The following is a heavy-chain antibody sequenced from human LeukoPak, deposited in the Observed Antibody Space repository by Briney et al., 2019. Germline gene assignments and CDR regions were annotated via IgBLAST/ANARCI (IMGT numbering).Heavy chain of an antibody. J-gene: IGHJ4*02. D-gene: IGHD4-23*01. CDR3: ARTRPYGGTGAHFDY. V-gene: IGHV1-46*01. Sequence: ASVKVSCKASGYTFTSYYMHWVRQAPGQGLEWMGIINPSGGGTSYAQKFQGRVTMTRDTSTSTVYMELSSLRSEDTAVYYCARTRPYGGTGAHFDYWGQGTLVTVSS. CDR1: GYTFTSYY. CDR2: INPSGGGT.